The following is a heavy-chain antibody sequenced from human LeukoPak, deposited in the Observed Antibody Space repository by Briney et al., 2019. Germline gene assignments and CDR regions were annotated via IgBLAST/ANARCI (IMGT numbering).Heavy chain of an antibody. D-gene: IGHD3-16*01. V-gene: IGHV3-48*04. J-gene: IGHJ3*02. Sequence: QAGGSLRLSCAASGFTFSSYSMNWVRQAPGEGLEWVSFISSLSGTIYYADSVKGRFTISRDNAKNSLYLQMKSLRAEDTAVYYCARDTADGMMGGAFDIWGQGTMVTVSS. CDR2: ISSLSGTI. CDR3: ARDTADGMMGGAFDI. CDR1: GFTFSSYS.